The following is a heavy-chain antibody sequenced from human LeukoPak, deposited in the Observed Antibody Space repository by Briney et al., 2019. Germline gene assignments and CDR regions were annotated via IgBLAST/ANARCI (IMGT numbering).Heavy chain of an antibody. D-gene: IGHD3-10*01. CDR1: GFTFSEYS. V-gene: IGHV3-64*01. CDR3: ARGFRYYGSGIDY. J-gene: IGHJ4*02. CDR2: ISTNGGST. Sequence: GGSLRLSCAASGFTFSEYSMHWVRQAPGKGLEYVSAISTNGGSTYYANSVKGRFTISRDDPKNTLDLQMGSLRPEDMAVYYCARGFRYYGSGIDYWGQGTQVTVSS.